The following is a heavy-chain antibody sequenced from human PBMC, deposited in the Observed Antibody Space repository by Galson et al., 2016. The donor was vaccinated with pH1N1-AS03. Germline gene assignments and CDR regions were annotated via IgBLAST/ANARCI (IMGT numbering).Heavy chain of an antibody. J-gene: IGHJ4*02. Sequence: LSLTCSVSGGSITRSGLSWGWIRQPPGKGLEWIGNIYYTGSPNYNPSLRSRVTISRDTSKNQFFLKVTSVTAADTAVYYCALPMGGTPDFGYWGQGILVTVSS. CDR2: IYYTGSP. CDR1: GGSITRSGLS. CDR3: ALPMGGTPDFGY. D-gene: IGHD1-26*01. V-gene: IGHV4-39*01.